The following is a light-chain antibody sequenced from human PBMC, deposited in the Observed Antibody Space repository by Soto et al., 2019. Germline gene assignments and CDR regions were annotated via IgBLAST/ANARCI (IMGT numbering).Light chain of an antibody. Sequence: DIQLTQSPYFLSASVGDRVTITCRASQGINNYLAWYQQQPGKAPKLLIYAASTLQSGVPSRFSGSGSGTEFTLTITTLQPEDFATYYCQHHDSYPLTFGGGTKVEIK. V-gene: IGKV1-9*01. CDR1: QGINNY. J-gene: IGKJ4*01. CDR2: AAS. CDR3: QHHDSYPLT.